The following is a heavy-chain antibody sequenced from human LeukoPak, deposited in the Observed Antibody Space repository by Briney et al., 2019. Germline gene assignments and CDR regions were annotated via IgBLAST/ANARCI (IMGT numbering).Heavy chain of an antibody. CDR2: IYHSGST. V-gene: IGHV4-30-2*01. CDR3: ARGEPGIAVAQDFQH. Sequence: SQTLSLTCAVSGGSISSGGYSWSWIRQPPGKGLEWIGYIYHSGSTYYNPSLKSRVTISVDTSKNQFSLKLSSVTAADTAVYYCARGEPGIAVAQDFQHWGQGTLVTVSS. J-gene: IGHJ1*01. D-gene: IGHD6-19*01. CDR1: GGSISSGGYS.